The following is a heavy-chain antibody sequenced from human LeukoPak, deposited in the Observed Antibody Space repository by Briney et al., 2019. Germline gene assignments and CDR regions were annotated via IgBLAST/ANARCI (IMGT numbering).Heavy chain of an antibody. CDR3: AKGGSGWYPGFDY. V-gene: IGHV3-23*01. CDR2: ISGSGGST. J-gene: IGHJ4*02. D-gene: IGHD6-19*01. CDR1: GFTFSSYA. Sequence: TGGSLRLSCAASGFTFSSYAMSWVRQAPGKGLEWVSAISGSGGSTYYADSVKGRFTISRDNSRNTLYLQMNSLRVEDTAVYYCAKGGSGWYPGFDYWGQGILVTVSS.